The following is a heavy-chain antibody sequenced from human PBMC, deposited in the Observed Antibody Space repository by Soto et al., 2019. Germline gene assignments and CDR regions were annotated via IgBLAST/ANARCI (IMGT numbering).Heavy chain of an antibody. Sequence: QVQLQESGPGLVKPSETLSLTCTVSGGSISSYYWSWIRQPPGKGLEWFGYIYYSGSTNYNPSLKSRVTISVDTSKNQFSLKLSSVTAADTAVYYCARGDCSGGSCSRVWGQGTLVTVSS. CDR1: GGSISSYY. CDR2: IYYSGST. D-gene: IGHD2-15*01. CDR3: ARGDCSGGSCSRV. V-gene: IGHV4-59*01. J-gene: IGHJ4*02.